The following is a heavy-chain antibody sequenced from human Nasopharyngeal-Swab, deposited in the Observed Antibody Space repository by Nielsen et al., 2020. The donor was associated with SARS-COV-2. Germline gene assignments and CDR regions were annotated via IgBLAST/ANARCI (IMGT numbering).Heavy chain of an antibody. CDR1: GGSFSGYY. V-gene: IGHV4-34*01. J-gene: IGHJ5*02. Sequence: SQTLSLTCAVYGGSFSGYYWSWIRQPPGKGLEWIGEINHSGSTNYNPSPKSQVTISVDTSKNQFSLKLSSVTAADTAVYYCARVADCSGGSCDGWFDPWGQGTLVTVSS. CDR3: ARVADCSGGSCDGWFDP. CDR2: INHSGST. D-gene: IGHD2-15*01.